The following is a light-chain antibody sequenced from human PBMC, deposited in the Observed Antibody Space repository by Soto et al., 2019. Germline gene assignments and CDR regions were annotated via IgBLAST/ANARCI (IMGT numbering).Light chain of an antibody. CDR2: DVS. J-gene: IGLJ1*01. CDR3: SSYRGSTGV. V-gene: IGLV2-14*01. CDR1: SSDVGGSNY. Sequence: QSALTQPASVSGSPGQSITISCTGTSSDVGGSNYVSWYQQHSGKAPKLMIYDVSNRPSGVSNRFSGSKSGNTASLTISGLQAEDEADYYCSSYRGSTGVFGTGTKVTVL.